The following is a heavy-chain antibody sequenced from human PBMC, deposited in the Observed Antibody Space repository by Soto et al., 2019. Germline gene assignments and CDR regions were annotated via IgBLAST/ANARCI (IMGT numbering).Heavy chain of an antibody. Sequence: LRLSCAASGFTFSSYAMSWVRQAPGKGLEWVSAISGSGGSTYYADSVKGRLTISRDNSKNTLYLQMNSLRAEDTAVYYCAKGFHYYDSSGYYYFDYWGQGTLVTVSS. V-gene: IGHV3-23*01. CDR3: AKGFHYYDSSGYYYFDY. CDR1: GFTFSSYA. D-gene: IGHD3-22*01. J-gene: IGHJ4*02. CDR2: ISGSGGST.